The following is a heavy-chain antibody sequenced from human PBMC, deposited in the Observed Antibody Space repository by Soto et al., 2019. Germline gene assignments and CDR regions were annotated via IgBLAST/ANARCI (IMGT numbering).Heavy chain of an antibody. CDR1: GGSISSGGYY. J-gene: IGHJ6*02. Sequence: QVQLQESGPGLVKPSQTLSLTCTVSGGSISSGGYYWSWIRQHPGKGLEWIGYIYYSGSTYYNPSLKSRVTISVDTSKNQFSPKLSSVTAADTAVYYCARSGIVVVPAAIGYYYGMDVWGQGTTVTVSS. V-gene: IGHV4-31*03. CDR2: IYYSGST. D-gene: IGHD2-2*01. CDR3: ARSGIVVVPAAIGYYYGMDV.